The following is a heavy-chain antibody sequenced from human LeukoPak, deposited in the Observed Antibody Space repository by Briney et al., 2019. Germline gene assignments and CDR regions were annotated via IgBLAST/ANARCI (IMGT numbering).Heavy chain of an antibody. CDR3: ARGLGWFDP. J-gene: IGHJ5*02. CDR2: IQPDGSDK. CDR1: GFTFGGYW. V-gene: IGHV3-7*04. Sequence: GGSLRLSCKPSGFTFGGYWMSWLRQRPGKGLEWVANIQPDGSDKNYVDSVKGRFTISRDNAEKSLYLQMNSLRAEDTALYYCARGLGWFDPLGQGTLVTVSP.